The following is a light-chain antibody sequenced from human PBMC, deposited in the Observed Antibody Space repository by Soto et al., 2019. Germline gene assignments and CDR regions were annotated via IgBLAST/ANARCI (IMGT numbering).Light chain of an antibody. CDR1: QSVGIY. CDR2: DAS. J-gene: IGKJ5*01. CDR3: QHRSTWPRA. V-gene: IGKV3-11*01. Sequence: EIVLTQSPATLSLSPGERATLSCRASQSVGIYLGWYQQRPGQAPRLLIYDASKRAAGIPARFSGSGSGTDFTLTTNSLEPEDFAVYYCQHRSTWPRAFGQGTRLELK.